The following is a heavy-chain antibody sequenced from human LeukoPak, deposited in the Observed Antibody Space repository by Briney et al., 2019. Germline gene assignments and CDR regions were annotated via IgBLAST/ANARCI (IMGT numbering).Heavy chain of an antibody. Sequence: GGSLRLSRAASGFTLSRYEMTWVRLAPGKGLEWISYISRTGNSIYYADSVKGRFTISRDSAENSLYLQMNSLRAEDTAVYYCARGPYSSNWYVDYWGQGTLVTVAS. V-gene: IGHV3-48*03. CDR2: ISRTGNSI. CDR1: GFTLSRYE. D-gene: IGHD6-13*01. CDR3: ARGPYSSNWYVDY. J-gene: IGHJ4*02.